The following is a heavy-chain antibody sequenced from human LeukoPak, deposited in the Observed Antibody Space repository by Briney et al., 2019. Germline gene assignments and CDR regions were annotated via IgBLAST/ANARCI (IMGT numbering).Heavy chain of an antibody. V-gene: IGHV3-30*18. CDR1: GFTFSSYG. CDR2: ISYDGSNK. CDR3: AKDLTYSSSWPHDY. J-gene: IGHJ4*02. Sequence: GGSLRLSCAASGFTFSSYGMHWVRQAPGKGLEWVAVISYDGSNKYYADSVKGRFTISRDNSKNTLYLQMNSLRAEDTAVYYCAKDLTYSSSWPHDYWGQGTLVTVSS. D-gene: IGHD6-13*01.